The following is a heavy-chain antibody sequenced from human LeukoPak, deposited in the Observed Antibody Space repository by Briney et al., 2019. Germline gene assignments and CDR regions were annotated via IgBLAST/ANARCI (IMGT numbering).Heavy chain of an antibody. V-gene: IGHV4-39*01. CDR3: ARQPRGPNCSGGSCYSGDNWFDP. CDR2: IYYSGST. D-gene: IGHD2-15*01. Sequence: SETLSLTCTVSGGSISSSSYYWGWIRQPPGKGLEWIGSIYYSGSTYYNPSLKSRVTISVDTSKNQFSLKLSSVTAADTAVYYCARQPRGPNCSGGSCYSGDNWFDPWGQGTLVTVSS. CDR1: GGSISSSSYY. J-gene: IGHJ5*02.